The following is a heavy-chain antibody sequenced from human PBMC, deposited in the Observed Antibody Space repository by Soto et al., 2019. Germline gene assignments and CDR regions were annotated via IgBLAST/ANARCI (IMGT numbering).Heavy chain of an antibody. D-gene: IGHD3-16*01. Sequence: QVQLVESGGGVVQPGRSLRLSCAASGFTFSSYGMHWVRQAPGKGLEWVAVISYDGSNKYYADSVKGRFTISRDNSKNTLYLQMNSLRADDTAVYYCAKDEEGGYYYYYGMDVWGQGTTVTVSS. CDR2: ISYDGSNK. CDR3: AKDEEGGYYYYYGMDV. J-gene: IGHJ6*02. V-gene: IGHV3-30*18. CDR1: GFTFSSYG.